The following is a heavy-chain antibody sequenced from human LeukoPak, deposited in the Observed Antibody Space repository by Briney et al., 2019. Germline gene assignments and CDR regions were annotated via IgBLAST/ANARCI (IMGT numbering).Heavy chain of an antibody. V-gene: IGHV4-59*01. Sequence: PSETLSLTCTVSGGSISSYYWSWIRQPPGKGLEWIGYIYYSGSTNYNPSLKSRVTISVDTSKNQFSLKLSSVTAADTAVYYCARGDKGDYWGQGTLVTVSS. J-gene: IGHJ4*02. CDR2: IYYSGST. CDR3: ARGDKGDY. CDR1: GGSISSYY. D-gene: IGHD5-24*01.